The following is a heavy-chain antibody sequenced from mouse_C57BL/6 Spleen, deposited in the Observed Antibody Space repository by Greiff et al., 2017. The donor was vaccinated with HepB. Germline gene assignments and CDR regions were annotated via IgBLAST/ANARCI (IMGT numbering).Heavy chain of an antibody. CDR2: ISDGGSYT. Sequence: EVKVVESGGGLVKPGGSLKLSCAASGFTFSRYAMSWVRQTPEKRLEWVATISDGGSYTYYPDNVKGRFTISRDNAKNNRYLQLSHLKSEDTAMYYCARGGGSRGDYFDYWGQGTTLTVSS. CDR3: ARGGGSRGDYFDY. CDR1: GFTFSRYA. D-gene: IGHD1-1*01. V-gene: IGHV5-4*03. J-gene: IGHJ2*01.